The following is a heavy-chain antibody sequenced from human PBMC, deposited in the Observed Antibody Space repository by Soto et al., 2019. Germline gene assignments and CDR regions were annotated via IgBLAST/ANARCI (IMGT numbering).Heavy chain of an antibody. CDR3: ARVDYDSLTGYYFDY. CDR1: GGSLSSYY. Sequence: SETLSLTCTVSGGSLSSYYWSWIRQSPGKGLEWIGYIHDSGSTNLNPSLKSRVTMSVDTSKNQFSLKVSSVSAADTAAYYCARVDYDSLTGYYFDYWGQGTLVTVSS. CDR2: IHDSGST. V-gene: IGHV4-59*01. D-gene: IGHD3-9*01. J-gene: IGHJ4*02.